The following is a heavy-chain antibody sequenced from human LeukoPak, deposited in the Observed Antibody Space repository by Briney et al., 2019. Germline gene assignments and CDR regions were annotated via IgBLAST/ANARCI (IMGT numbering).Heavy chain of an antibody. CDR1: GGSVSSGSYY. CDR2: IYYSGST. J-gene: IGHJ6*02. V-gene: IGHV4-61*01. CDR3: ARDHRWLQAKEYYYYGMDV. D-gene: IGHD5-24*01. Sequence: PSETLSLTCTVSGGSVSSGSYYWSWIRQPPGKGLEWIGYIYYSGSTNYNPSLKSRVTISVDTSKNQFSLKLSSVTAADTAVYYCARDHRWLQAKEYYYYGMDVWGQGTTVTVSS.